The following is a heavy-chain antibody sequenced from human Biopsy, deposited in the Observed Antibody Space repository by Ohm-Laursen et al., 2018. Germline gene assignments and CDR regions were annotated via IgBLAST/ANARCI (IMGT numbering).Heavy chain of an antibody. J-gene: IGHJ6*02. Sequence: PPGTLSLTCTVSGGSISSDYWSWIRQTPGKGLEWIGHIYYSGSTNYNPSLKSRVTISVDTSKNQFSLRLNSVTAADTAVYYCARATNSTGWPYYYFYGMDVWGQGTTVTVSS. CDR1: GGSISSDY. CDR2: IYYSGST. D-gene: IGHD2/OR15-2a*01. V-gene: IGHV4-59*01. CDR3: ARATNSTGWPYYYFYGMDV.